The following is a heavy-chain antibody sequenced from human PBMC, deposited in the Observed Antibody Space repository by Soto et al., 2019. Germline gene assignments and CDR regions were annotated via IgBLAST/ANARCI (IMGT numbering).Heavy chain of an antibody. D-gene: IGHD3-10*01. CDR2: ISAYNGNT. CDR3: ARVDTMVRGALEGWFDP. J-gene: IGHJ5*02. Sequence: QVQLVQSGAEVKKPGASVKVSCKASGYTFTSYGISWVRQAPGQGLEWMGWISAYNGNTNYAQKLQGRVTMTTDTPTSTAYMELRSLRSDDTAVYYCARVDTMVRGALEGWFDPWGQGTLVTVSS. CDR1: GYTFTSYG. V-gene: IGHV1-18*01.